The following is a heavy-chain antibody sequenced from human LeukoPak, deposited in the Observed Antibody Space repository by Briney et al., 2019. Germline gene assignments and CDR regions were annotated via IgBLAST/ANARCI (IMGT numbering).Heavy chain of an antibody. J-gene: IGHJ6*03. CDR2: IYYSGST. CDR3: ARHVLMTTVTQPYYYYYMDV. Sequence: PSETLSLTCTVSGGSISSYYWSWIRQPPGKGLEWIGYIYYSGSTNYNPSLESRVTISVDTSKNQFSLKLSSVTAADTAVYYCARHVLMTTVTQPYYYYYMDVWGKGTTVTVSS. CDR1: GGSISSYY. V-gene: IGHV4-59*08. D-gene: IGHD4-17*01.